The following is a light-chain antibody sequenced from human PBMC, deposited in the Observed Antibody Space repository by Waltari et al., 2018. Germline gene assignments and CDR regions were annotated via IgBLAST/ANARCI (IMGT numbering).Light chain of an antibody. CDR2: GKN. V-gene: IGLV3-19*01. CDR1: SLRASY. J-gene: IGLJ1*01. Sequence: SSELTQDPAVSVAAGQTGWITCQGDSLRASYANSYHQKQGQAPLLVMYGKNYRPSGIPYRFSGSYSGDTASLTITGAQAEDEGAYYCNSRDSSGHPFVFGTGTKLTVL. CDR3: NSRDSSGHPFV.